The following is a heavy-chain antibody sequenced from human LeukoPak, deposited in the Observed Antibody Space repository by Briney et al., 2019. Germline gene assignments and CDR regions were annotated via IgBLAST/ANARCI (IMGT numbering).Heavy chain of an antibody. CDR3: ARDRPGKYYFDS. CDR1: GFTFSAGS. CDR2: ISRTGSTT. J-gene: IGHJ4*02. D-gene: IGHD1-14*01. V-gene: IGHV3-48*02. Sequence: GGSLRLSCAASGFTFSAGSMNWVRQAPEKGLEWISYISRTGSTTYYGDSVKGRSTISRDNAKNSLFLQLNNLRDEDTAVYFCARDRPGKYYFDSWGQGTLVIVSS.